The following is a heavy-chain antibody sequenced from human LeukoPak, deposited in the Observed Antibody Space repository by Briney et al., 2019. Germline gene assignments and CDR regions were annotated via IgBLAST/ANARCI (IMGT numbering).Heavy chain of an antibody. J-gene: IGHJ4*02. CDR3: ARGHGVVITAFDY. CDR2: IIPIFGTA. V-gene: IGHV1-69*05. CDR1: GGTFSSYA. Sequence: SVNVSCKASGGTFSSYAISWVRQAPGQGLEWMGGIIPIFGTANYAQKFQGRVTITTDESTSTAYMELSSLRSEDTAVYYCARGHGVVITAFDYWGQGTLVTVSS. D-gene: IGHD3-3*01.